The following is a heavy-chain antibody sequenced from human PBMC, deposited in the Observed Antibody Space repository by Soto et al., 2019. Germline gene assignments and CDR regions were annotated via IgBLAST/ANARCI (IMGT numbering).Heavy chain of an antibody. V-gene: IGHV4-34*01. D-gene: IGHD2-2*01. CDR3: AREDCSSTSCYQT. Sequence: SETLSLTCAVYGGSFSGYYWSWIRQPPGKGLEWIGEINHSGSTNYNPSLKSRVTISVDTSKNQFSLKLSSVTAADTAVYYCAREDCSSTSCYQTWGQGTLVTVSS. CDR1: GGSFSGYY. CDR2: INHSGST. J-gene: IGHJ4*02.